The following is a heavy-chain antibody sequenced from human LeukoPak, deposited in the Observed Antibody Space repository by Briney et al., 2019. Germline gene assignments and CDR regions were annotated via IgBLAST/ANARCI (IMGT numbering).Heavy chain of an antibody. J-gene: IGHJ6*02. CDR3: ARKQTMDV. CDR2: IKQDGSEK. Sequence: GGSLRLSCAASGFSFTYSWMAWVRQTPEKGLEWVANIKQDGSEKYYLDSVKGRFTISRDNAKNSLYLQMNSLRAEDTAVYYCARKQTMDVWGQGTTVTVSS. V-gene: IGHV3-7*03. CDR1: GFSFTYSW.